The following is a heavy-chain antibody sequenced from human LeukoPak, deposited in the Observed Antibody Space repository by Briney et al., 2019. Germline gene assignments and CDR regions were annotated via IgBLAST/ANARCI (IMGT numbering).Heavy chain of an antibody. Sequence: PGGSLRLSCATSGFTFSSYWMSWVCQAPGKGLEWVANIKQDGSEKYYVDSVKGRFTISRDNAKNSLYLQMNSLRAEDTAVYYCARDGSGWYKLDYWGQGTLVTVSS. CDR2: IKQDGSEK. D-gene: IGHD6-19*01. CDR3: ARDGSGWYKLDY. CDR1: GFTFSSYW. J-gene: IGHJ4*02. V-gene: IGHV3-7*03.